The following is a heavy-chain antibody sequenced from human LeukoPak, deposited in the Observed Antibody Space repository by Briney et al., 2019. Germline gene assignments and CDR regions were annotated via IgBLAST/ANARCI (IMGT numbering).Heavy chain of an antibody. CDR2: IASDESFI. CDR3: AREKSNGDCKFDY. D-gene: IGHD2-21*02. J-gene: IGHJ4*02. Sequence: GGSLRLSCAASGFTFGAYALHWVRQAPGKGLEWMAVIASDESFIHYAESVKGRFTISRDTSRNTLYLQLNSLRPEDTATYYCAREKSNGDCKFDYWGQGTLVTVSS. V-gene: IGHV3-30-3*01. CDR1: GFTFGAYA.